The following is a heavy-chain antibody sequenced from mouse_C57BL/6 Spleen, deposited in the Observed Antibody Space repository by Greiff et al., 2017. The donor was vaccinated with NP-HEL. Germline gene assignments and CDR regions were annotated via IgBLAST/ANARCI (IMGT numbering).Heavy chain of an antibody. CDR1: GYAFTNYL. Sequence: QVQLKQSGAELVRPGTSVKVSCKASGYAFTNYLIEWVKQRPGQGLEWIGVINPGSGGTNYNEKFKGKATLTADKSSSTAYMQLSSLTSEDSAVYFCASGIYYGSSYWGQGTTLTVSS. V-gene: IGHV1-54*01. CDR3: ASGIYYGSSY. D-gene: IGHD1-1*01. J-gene: IGHJ2*01. CDR2: INPGSGGT.